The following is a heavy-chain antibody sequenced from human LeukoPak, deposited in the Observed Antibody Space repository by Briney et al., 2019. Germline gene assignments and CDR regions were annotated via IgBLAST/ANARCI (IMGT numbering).Heavy chain of an antibody. CDR2: INTDGSST. J-gene: IGHJ5*02. V-gene: IGHV3-74*01. CDR3: ARELHVLLWFGELFSWFDP. Sequence: PGGSLRLSCAASGFTFSSYWMHWVRHAPGKGLVWVSRINTDGSSTSYADSVEGRFTISRDNAKNTLYLQMNSLRAEDTAVYYCARELHVLLWFGELFSWFDPWGQGTLVTVSS. CDR1: GFTFSSYW. D-gene: IGHD3-10*01.